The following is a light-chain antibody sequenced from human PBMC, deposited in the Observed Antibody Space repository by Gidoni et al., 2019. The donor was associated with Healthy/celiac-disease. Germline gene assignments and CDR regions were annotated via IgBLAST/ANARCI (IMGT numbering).Light chain of an antibody. CDR3: MQALQTPIT. Sequence: IVMTQSPLSLPVTPGEPASISCRSSQSLLHSNGYNYLDWYLQKQGQSPQLLIYLGSNRASGVPDRFSGSGSGTDFTLKISRVEAEDVGVYYCMQALQTPITFGPGTKVDIK. CDR1: QSLLHSNGYNY. J-gene: IGKJ3*01. V-gene: IGKV2-28*01. CDR2: LGS.